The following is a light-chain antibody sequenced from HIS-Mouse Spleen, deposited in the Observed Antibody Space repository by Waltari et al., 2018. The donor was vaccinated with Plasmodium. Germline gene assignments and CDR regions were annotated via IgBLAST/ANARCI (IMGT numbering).Light chain of an antibody. V-gene: IGLV1-51*01. CDR3: GTWDSSLSAGVV. CDR2: DNN. CDR1: SSNIGTNY. J-gene: IGLJ2*01. Sequence: QSVLTQPPSVSAAPGQKVTISCSGSSSNIGTNYVTWYQQLPGTAPKLLIYDNNKRPSGIPDRFSGSKSGTSAILGITGLQTGDEADYYCGTWDSSLSAGVVFGGGTKLTVL.